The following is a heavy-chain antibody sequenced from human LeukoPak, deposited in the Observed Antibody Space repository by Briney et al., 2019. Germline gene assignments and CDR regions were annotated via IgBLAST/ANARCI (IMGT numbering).Heavy chain of an antibody. Sequence: ASVKVSCKASGYTFTSYYMHWVRQASGQGLEWMGIINPSGGSTSYAQKFQGRVTMTRDTSISTAYMELSRLRSDDTAVYYCARVSDIVVVPAPLGVNEFDIWGQGTMVTVSS. CDR3: ARVSDIVVVPAPLGVNEFDI. J-gene: IGHJ3*02. D-gene: IGHD2-2*01. V-gene: IGHV1-46*01. CDR1: GYTFTSYY. CDR2: INPSGGST.